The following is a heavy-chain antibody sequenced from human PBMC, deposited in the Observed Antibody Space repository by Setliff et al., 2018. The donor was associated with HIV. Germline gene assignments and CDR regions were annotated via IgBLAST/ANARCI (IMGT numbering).Heavy chain of an antibody. V-gene: IGHV3-33*06. CDR3: AKVGLYDSFGYANGLPDAFDV. J-gene: IGHJ3*01. CDR1: GFTFSSYG. CDR2: MWYDGSNK. D-gene: IGHD3-22*01. Sequence: GGSLRLSCAASGFTFSSYGMHWVRQAPGKGLQWVAVMWYDGSNKYYADSVKGRFTISRDNSKNTLYLQMNSLRAEDTAIYYCAKVGLYDSFGYANGLPDAFDVWGQGTMVTVSS.